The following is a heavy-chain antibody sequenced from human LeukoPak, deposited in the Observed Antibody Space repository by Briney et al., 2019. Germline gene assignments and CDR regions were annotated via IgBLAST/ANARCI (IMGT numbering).Heavy chain of an antibody. J-gene: IGHJ4*02. D-gene: IGHD3-10*01. CDR1: GYTFTSFG. V-gene: IGHV1-18*01. CDR3: ARVWFGELSSDY. CDR2: INAYNGNT. Sequence: ASVKVSCKASGYTFTSFGISWVRQAPGQGLEWMGWINAYNGNTNYAHKLRDRVTMTTDTSTSTAYMELRSLRSDDTAVYYCARVWFGELSSDYWGQGTLVTVSS.